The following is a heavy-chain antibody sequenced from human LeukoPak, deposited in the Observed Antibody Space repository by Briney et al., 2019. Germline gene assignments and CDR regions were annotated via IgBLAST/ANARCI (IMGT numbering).Heavy chain of an antibody. V-gene: IGHV4-59*01. Sequence: SETLSLTCTVSGGSISSYYWSWIRQPPGKGLEWIGYIYYSGSTNYNPSLESRVTISVDTSKNQFSLKLSSVTAADTAVYYCARRRVKQQLDPFRPRRTDAFDIWGQGTMVTVSS. J-gene: IGHJ3*02. CDR1: GGSISSYY. CDR3: ARRRVKQQLDPFRPRRTDAFDI. D-gene: IGHD6-13*01. CDR2: IYYSGST.